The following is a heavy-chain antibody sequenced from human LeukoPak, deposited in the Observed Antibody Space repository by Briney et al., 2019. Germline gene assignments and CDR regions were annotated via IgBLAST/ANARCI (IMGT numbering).Heavy chain of an antibody. CDR1: GFTFDDYA. V-gene: IGHV3-9*01. J-gene: IGHJ3*02. CDR3: AKDLGRSPYTEEDAFDI. CDR2: ISWNSGSI. Sequence: PGRSLRLSCAASGFTFDDYAMHWVRQAPGKGLEWVSGISWNSGSIGYADSVKGRLTISRDNAKNSLYLQMNSLRAEDTALYYCAKDLGRSPYTEEDAFDIWGQGTMVTVSS. D-gene: IGHD2-2*02.